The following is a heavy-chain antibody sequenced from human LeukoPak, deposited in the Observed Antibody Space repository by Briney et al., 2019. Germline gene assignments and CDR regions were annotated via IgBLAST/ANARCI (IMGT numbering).Heavy chain of an antibody. Sequence: SVKVSCKASGGTFSSYAISWVRQAPGQGLEWMGRIIPIFGIANYAQKFQGRVTITADKSASTAYMELSSLRSEDTAVYYCARPKNYYYDSSGYSFDYWGQETLVTVSS. CDR2: IIPIFGIA. V-gene: IGHV1-69*04. CDR3: ARPKNYYYDSSGYSFDY. D-gene: IGHD3-22*01. CDR1: GGTFSSYA. J-gene: IGHJ4*02.